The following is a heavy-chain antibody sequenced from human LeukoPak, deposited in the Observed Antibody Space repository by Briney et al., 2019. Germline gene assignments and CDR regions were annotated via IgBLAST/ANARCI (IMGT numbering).Heavy chain of an antibody. V-gene: IGHV1-69*06. Sequence: ASVKVSCKASGGTFSSYVISWVRQAPGQGLEWMGGIIPIFGTANYAQKFQGRVTITADKSTSTAYMELSSLRSEDTAVYYCAMTWDYGDYLGNWFDPWGQGTLVTVSS. CDR2: IIPIFGTA. CDR3: AMTWDYGDYLGNWFDP. J-gene: IGHJ5*02. D-gene: IGHD4-17*01. CDR1: GGTFSSYV.